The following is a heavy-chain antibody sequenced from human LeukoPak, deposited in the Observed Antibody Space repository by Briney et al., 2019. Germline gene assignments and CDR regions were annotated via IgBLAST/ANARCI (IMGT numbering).Heavy chain of an antibody. D-gene: IGHD5-18*01. CDR2: ISGSGVGT. J-gene: IGHJ4*02. Sequence: GGSLRLSCAASGFTFSSYTMNWVRQAPGKGLEWVSAISGSGVGTYYADSVKGRFTISRDNSWNTLYLQMSSLRAEDTAVYYCAKISRGYSYGPSDYWGQGTLVTVSS. CDR1: GFTFSSYT. V-gene: IGHV3-23*01. CDR3: AKISRGYSYGPSDY.